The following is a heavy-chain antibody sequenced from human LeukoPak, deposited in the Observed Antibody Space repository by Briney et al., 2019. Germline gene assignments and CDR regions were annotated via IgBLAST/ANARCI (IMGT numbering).Heavy chain of an antibody. CDR3: AKDPVRESRHRTMIVVPLLSFWADY. V-gene: IGHV3-7*01. Sequence: PGGSLRPSCAASGFTFSSYWMSWVRQAPGKGLEWVANIKQDGSEKYYVDSVKGRFTISRDNSKNTLYLQMGSLRAEDMAVYYCAKDPVRESRHRTMIVVPLLSFWADYWGQGTLVTVSS. CDR1: GFTFSSYW. CDR2: IKQDGSEK. D-gene: IGHD3-22*01. J-gene: IGHJ4*02.